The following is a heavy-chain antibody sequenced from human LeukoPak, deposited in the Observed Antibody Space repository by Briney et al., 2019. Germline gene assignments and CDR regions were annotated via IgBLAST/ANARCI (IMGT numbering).Heavy chain of an antibody. D-gene: IGHD6-19*01. V-gene: IGHV3-9*03. CDR1: GFTFGDYA. CDR3: AKGRGLVLDWYFDL. J-gene: IGHJ2*01. Sequence: PGRSLRLSCAASGFTFGDYAMHWVRQAPGNGLEWVSGISWNSGGIGYADSVKGRFTISRDNAKNSLYLQMNSLRAEDMALYYCAKGRGLVLDWYFDLWGRGTLVTVSS. CDR2: ISWNSGGI.